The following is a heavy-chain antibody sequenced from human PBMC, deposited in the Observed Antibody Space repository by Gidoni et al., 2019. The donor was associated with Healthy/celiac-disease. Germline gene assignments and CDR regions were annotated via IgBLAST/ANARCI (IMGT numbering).Heavy chain of an antibody. V-gene: IGHV6-1*01. CDR3: ARAAYYDSSGYWPAWFDY. CDR2: TYYRSKWYN. CDR1: GDSVTSNSAA. D-gene: IGHD3-22*01. Sequence: QVQLQQSGQGLVKPSQTLSLTCAISGDSVTSNSAAWNWIRQSPSRGLEWLGRTYYRSKWYNDYAVSVKSRITINPDTSKNQFSLQLNSVTPEDTAVYYCARAAYYDSSGYWPAWFDYWGQGTLVTVSS. J-gene: IGHJ4*02.